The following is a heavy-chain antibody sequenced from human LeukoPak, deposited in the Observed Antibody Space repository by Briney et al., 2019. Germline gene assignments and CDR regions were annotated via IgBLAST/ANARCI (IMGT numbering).Heavy chain of an antibody. CDR3: ARDGFSSWKYYRMDV. Sequence: SETLSLTCAVYGGSFSGYYWSWIRQPPGKGLEWIGEINHSGSTNYNPSLKSRVTISVDTSKNQFSLKLSSVTAADTAVYYCARDGFSSWKYYRMDVWGQGTTVTVSS. CDR2: INHSGST. V-gene: IGHV4-34*01. J-gene: IGHJ6*02. CDR1: GGSFSGYY. D-gene: IGHD2-2*01.